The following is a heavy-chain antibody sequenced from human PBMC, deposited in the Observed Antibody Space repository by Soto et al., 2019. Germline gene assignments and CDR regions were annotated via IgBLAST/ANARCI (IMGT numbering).Heavy chain of an antibody. CDR1: GFTFSSYA. Sequence: EVQLLESGGGLVQPGGSLRLSCAASGFTFSSYAMRWVRQAPGKGLECLSAVSGSGGSTYYADSVKGRFTISRDNSKKPLELQMNSLSAGDPAVYYCARGGPGTYFDYWGQGTLVTVSS. CDR3: ARGGPGTYFDY. CDR2: VSGSGGST. D-gene: IGHD6-13*01. V-gene: IGHV3-23*01. J-gene: IGHJ4*02.